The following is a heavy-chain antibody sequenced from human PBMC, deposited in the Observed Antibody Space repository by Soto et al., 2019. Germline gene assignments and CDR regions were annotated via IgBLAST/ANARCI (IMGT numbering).Heavy chain of an antibody. CDR2: IYWDDDK. D-gene: IGHD3-10*01. J-gene: IGHJ4*02. V-gene: IGHV2-5*02. CDR1: GFSLSTSGVG. CDR3: AHIGAYGSGGYYVDY. Sequence: ESGPTLVTPPQTLTLTCTFSGFSLSTSGVGVGWIRQPPGKALEWLALIYWDDDKRYSPSLKSRLTITKDTSKDQVVLTMTNMDPVDTATYYCAHIGAYGSGGYYVDYWGQGTLVTVSS.